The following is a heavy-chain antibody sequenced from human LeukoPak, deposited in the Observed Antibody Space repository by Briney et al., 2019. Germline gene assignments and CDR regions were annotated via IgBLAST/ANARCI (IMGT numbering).Heavy chain of an antibody. CDR3: AKALTGRYFDY. V-gene: IGHV3-9*01. CDR2: ISWNSGSI. Sequence: GGSLRLSCAASGFTFDDYAMHWVRQAPGKGLEWVSIISWNSGSIGYADSVKGRFTISRDNAKNSLYLQMNSLRAEDTALYYCAKALTGRYFDYWGQGTLVTVSS. J-gene: IGHJ4*02. CDR1: GFTFDDYA. D-gene: IGHD1-20*01.